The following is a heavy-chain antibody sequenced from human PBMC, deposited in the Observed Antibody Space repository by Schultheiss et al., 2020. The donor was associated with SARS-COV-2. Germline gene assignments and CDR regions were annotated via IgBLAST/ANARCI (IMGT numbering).Heavy chain of an antibody. D-gene: IGHD6-19*01. Sequence: SCAASGFTFSSYGMHWVRQAPGKGLEWVAVISYDGSNKYYADSVKGRFTISRDNSKNTLYLQMNSLRAEDTAVYYCAKDLRYSSGWYREYYYYGMDVWGQGTMVTVSS. J-gene: IGHJ6*02. V-gene: IGHV3-30*18. CDR2: ISYDGSNK. CDR3: AKDLRYSSGWYREYYYYGMDV. CDR1: GFTFSSYG.